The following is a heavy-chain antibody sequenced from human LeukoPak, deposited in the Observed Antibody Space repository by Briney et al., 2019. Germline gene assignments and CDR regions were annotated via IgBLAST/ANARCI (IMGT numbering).Heavy chain of an antibody. Sequence: GGSLRLSCAASGFTFDDYAMHWVRQAPGKGLEWVSGISWNSGSIGYADSVKGRFTISRDNAKNSLYLQMNSLRAEDTALYYCAKDMSSSKGGYYDFWSGYSSVDGFDPWGQGTLVTVSS. CDR2: ISWNSGSI. D-gene: IGHD3-3*01. CDR3: AKDMSSSKGGYYDFWSGYSSVDGFDP. CDR1: GFTFDDYA. J-gene: IGHJ5*02. V-gene: IGHV3-9*01.